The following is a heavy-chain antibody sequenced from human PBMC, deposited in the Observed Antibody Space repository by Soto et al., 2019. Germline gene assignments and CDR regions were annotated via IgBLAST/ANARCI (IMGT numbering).Heavy chain of an antibody. J-gene: IGHJ4*02. CDR2: IMGSGSST. Sequence: EVQLLESGGGLVQPGGSLRLSCAASGFTFSSYAMRWVRQAPGKGLEWVSAIMGSGSSTYYADSVKGRFTISRDNSTNTLYLEMNRLRGEDTAVYYCANWGLRLGESPIGYWGQGTLVTVSS. V-gene: IGHV3-23*01. CDR3: ANWGLRLGESPIGY. D-gene: IGHD3-16*01. CDR1: GFTFSSYA.